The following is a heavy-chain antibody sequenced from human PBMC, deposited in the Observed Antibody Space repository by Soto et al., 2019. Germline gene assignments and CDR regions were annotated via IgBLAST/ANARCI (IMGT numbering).Heavy chain of an antibody. CDR3: ARVHCSAGTCLDGLDF. J-gene: IGHJ6*02. V-gene: IGHV6-1*01. CDR1: GDSVASNGAC. Sequence: SQTLSLTCVISGDSVASNGACWNWIRQSPSRGLQWLGRIYYRSKWFHDYAASVESRMAINPDTSRNQFSLQLNYVTPEDTAVYYCARVHCSAGTCLDGLDFWGQGTTVTVSS. CDR2: IYYRSKWFH. D-gene: IGHD2-15*01.